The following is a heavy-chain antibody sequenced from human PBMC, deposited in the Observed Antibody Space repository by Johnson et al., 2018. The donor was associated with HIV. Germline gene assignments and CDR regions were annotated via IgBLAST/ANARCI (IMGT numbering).Heavy chain of an antibody. J-gene: IGHJ3*02. CDR1: GFTFDDYA. CDR3: AKDMGRYSGSYGNYDAFDI. Sequence: VQLVESGGGLVQPGRSLRLSCAASGFTFDDYAMHWVRQAPGKGLEWVSFISGGEDDTYYADSVKGRFTISRDNSKTTLYLQMNSLRDEDTAVYYCAKDMGRYSGSYGNYDAFDIWGQGTMVTVSS. CDR2: ISGGEDDT. D-gene: IGHD1-26*01. V-gene: IGHV3-23*04.